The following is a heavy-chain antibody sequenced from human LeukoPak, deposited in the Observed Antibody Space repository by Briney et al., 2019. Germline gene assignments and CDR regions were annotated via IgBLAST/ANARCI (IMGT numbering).Heavy chain of an antibody. Sequence: ASAKVSCKASGYTFTGYYMHWVRQAPGQGLEWMGWINPNSGGTNYAQKFQGRVTMTRDTSISTAYMELSRLRSDDTAVYYCAREKTRLAAGDAFDIWGQGTMVTVSS. D-gene: IGHD6-13*01. CDR2: INPNSGGT. CDR3: AREKTRLAAGDAFDI. V-gene: IGHV1-2*02. J-gene: IGHJ3*02. CDR1: GYTFTGYY.